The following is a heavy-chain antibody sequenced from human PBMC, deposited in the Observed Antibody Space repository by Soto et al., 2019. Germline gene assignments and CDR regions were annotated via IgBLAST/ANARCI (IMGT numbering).Heavy chain of an antibody. CDR1: GFTFSTYT. CDR3: ATPPRDYYDGSGHHGDTN. J-gene: IGHJ4*02. D-gene: IGHD3-22*01. Sequence: EVQLVESGGGLVQPGGSLRLSCAASGFTFSTYTMNWVRQAPGKGLEWISYISSSGSPIYYAGSVKGRFTISRDNAKNSLYLQMNSLRDEDTAVYYCATPPRDYYDGSGHHGDTNWGQGTLVTVSS. V-gene: IGHV3-48*02. CDR2: ISSSGSPI.